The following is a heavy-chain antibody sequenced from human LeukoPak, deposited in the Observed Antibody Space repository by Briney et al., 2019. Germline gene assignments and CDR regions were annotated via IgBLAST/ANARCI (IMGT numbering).Heavy chain of an antibody. V-gene: IGHV3-23*01. J-gene: IGHJ5*02. CDR3: AKGMSWFDP. Sequence: EGSLRLSCAASGLTFNSYGMTWVRQAPGKGLEWLSSISGSGGSTYYAVSVKGRFTISRDNSENTVYLQMNSRRAEDTAVYYCAKGMSWFDPWGQGTLVTVSS. CDR1: GLTFNSYG. CDR2: ISGSGGST.